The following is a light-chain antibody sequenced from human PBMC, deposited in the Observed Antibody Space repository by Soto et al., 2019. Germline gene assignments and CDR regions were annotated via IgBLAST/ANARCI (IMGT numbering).Light chain of an antibody. J-gene: IGLJ2*01. CDR2: RNN. V-gene: IGLV1-44*01. CDR1: SSNIGSNT. CDR3: AAWDDSLNGPV. Sequence: QSVLTQPPSASGTPGQSVTISCSGSSSNIGSNTVNWYQQLPGTAPKLLIYRNNQRPSGVPDRFSGSKSGTSASLAISGLQSEDEDDYYCAAWDDSLNGPVFGGGTKLTVL.